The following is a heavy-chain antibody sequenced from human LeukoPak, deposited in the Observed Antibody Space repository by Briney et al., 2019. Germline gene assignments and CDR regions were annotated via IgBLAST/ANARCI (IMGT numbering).Heavy chain of an antibody. V-gene: IGHV3-30*18. Sequence: GGSLRLSCAASGFTFSSYGMHWVRQAPGKGLEWVAVISYDGSNKYYADSVKGRFTISRDNSKNTLYLQMNSLRAEDTAVYYCAKGGYSGYDHWFDPWGQGTLVTVSS. J-gene: IGHJ5*02. D-gene: IGHD5-12*01. CDR3: AKGGYSGYDHWFDP. CDR2: ISYDGSNK. CDR1: GFTFSSYG.